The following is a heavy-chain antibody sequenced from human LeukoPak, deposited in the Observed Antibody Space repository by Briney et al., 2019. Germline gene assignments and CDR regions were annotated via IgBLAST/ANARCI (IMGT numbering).Heavy chain of an antibody. Sequence: GGSLRLSCAASGFTFSSYAMSWVRQAPGKGLEWVSAISGSGGSTYYADSVKGRFTISRDNSKNTLYLQMNSLRAEDTAVYYCAKARSDHDFWSGYGYWGQGTLVTVSS. J-gene: IGHJ4*02. CDR2: ISGSGGST. CDR1: GFTFSSYA. D-gene: IGHD3-3*01. CDR3: AKARSDHDFWSGYGY. V-gene: IGHV3-23*01.